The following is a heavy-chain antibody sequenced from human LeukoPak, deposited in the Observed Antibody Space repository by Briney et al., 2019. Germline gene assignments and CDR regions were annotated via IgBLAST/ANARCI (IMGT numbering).Heavy chain of an antibody. J-gene: IGHJ6*02. V-gene: IGHV1-69*01. Sequence: ASVTVSCTASGGTFSSYAISWVRQAPGQGLEWMGGIIPIFGTANYAQKFQGRVTITADESTSTAYMELSSLGSEDTAVYYCARGPRYYYYYGMDVWGQGTTVTVSS. CDR2: IIPIFGTA. CDR3: ARGPRYYYYYGMDV. CDR1: GGTFSSYA.